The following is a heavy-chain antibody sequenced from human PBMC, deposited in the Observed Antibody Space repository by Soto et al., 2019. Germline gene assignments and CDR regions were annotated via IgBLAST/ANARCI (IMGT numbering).Heavy chain of an antibody. CDR2: IYYSGST. CDR3: ASELQGDYYYYGMDV. D-gene: IGHD1-7*01. V-gene: IGHV4-39*01. CDR1: GGSISSSSYY. Sequence: SETLSLTCTVSGGSISSSSYYWGWIRQPPGKGLEWIGSIYYSGSTYYNPSLKSRVTISVDTSKNQFSLKLSSVTAADTAVCYCASELQGDYYYYGMDVWGQGTTVTVSS. J-gene: IGHJ6*02.